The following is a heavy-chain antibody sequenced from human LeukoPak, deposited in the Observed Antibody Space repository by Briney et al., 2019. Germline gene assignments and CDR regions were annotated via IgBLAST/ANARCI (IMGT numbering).Heavy chain of an antibody. J-gene: IGHJ4*02. Sequence: GGSLRLSCAASGFTFSSYSMNWVRQAPGKGLEWVSYISSSSSTIYYADSVNGRSTISRDNAKNSLYLQMNSLRAEDTAVYYCARDFEDWGQGTLVTVSS. CDR3: ARDFED. CDR2: ISSSSSTI. V-gene: IGHV3-48*01. CDR1: GFTFSSYS.